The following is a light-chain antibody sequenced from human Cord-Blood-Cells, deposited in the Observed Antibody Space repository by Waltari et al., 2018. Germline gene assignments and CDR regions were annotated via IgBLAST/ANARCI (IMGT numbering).Light chain of an antibody. CDR1: ALPTKY. V-gene: IGLV3-10*01. CDR3: YSTDSSGNHYV. J-gene: IGLJ1*01. CDR2: EDS. Sequence: SYELTQPPSVSVSPGQTARITCSGAALPTKYASLYQQKSGQAPVLVIYEDSKRPSGIPERFSGSSSGTMATLTISGAQVEDEADYYCYSTDSSGNHYVFGTGTKVTVL.